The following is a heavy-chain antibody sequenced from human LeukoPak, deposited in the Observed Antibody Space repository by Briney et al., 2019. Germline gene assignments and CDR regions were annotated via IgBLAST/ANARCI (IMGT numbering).Heavy chain of an antibody. J-gene: IGHJ4*02. CDR3: ASGLYDSSGYYFPLFDY. CDR2: IYYSGST. CDR1: GYSISSGYY. D-gene: IGHD3-22*01. V-gene: IGHV4-38-2*02. Sequence: PSETLSLTCTVSGYSISSGYYWGWIRQPPGKGLEWIGSIYYSGSTYYNPSLKSRVTISVDTSKNQFSLKLSSVTAADTAVYYCASGLYDSSGYYFPLFDYWGQGTLVTVSS.